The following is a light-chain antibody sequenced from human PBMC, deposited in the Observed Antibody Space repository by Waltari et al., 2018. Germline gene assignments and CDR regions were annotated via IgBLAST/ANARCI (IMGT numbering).Light chain of an antibody. J-gene: IGLJ2*01. V-gene: IGLV2-8*01. CDR2: EVS. Sequence: QSALTQPPSASGSPGQSVTISCTGTSSDVGGYNYVSWYQQHPGKAPKLMIYEVSKRPSGVPDRFSGSKSGNTASLTVSWLQAEDEADYYCSSYAGSNAVVFGGGTKLTVL. CDR3: SSYAGSNAVV. CDR1: SSDVGGYNY.